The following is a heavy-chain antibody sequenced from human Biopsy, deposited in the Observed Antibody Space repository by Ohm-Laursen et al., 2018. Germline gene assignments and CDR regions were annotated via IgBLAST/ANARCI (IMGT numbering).Heavy chain of an antibody. J-gene: IGHJ6*02. V-gene: IGHV4-4*09. CDR1: GVSITAYY. CDR3: ARMDCSGGSCHYYSYGMDV. D-gene: IGHD2-15*01. CDR2: IHHSGST. Sequence: SQTLSLTCTVSGVSITAYYRSWIRQPPGKGLECIGNIHHSGSTNYNPSLKSRLTISVDTSKNQFSLKLSSVTAADTAVYHCARMDCSGGSCHYYSYGMDVWGQGTTVTVSS.